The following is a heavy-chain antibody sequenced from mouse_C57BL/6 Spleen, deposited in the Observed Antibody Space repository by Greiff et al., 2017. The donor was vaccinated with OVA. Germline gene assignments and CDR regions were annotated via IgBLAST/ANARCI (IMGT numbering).Heavy chain of an antibody. V-gene: IGHV1-53*01. CDR1: GYTFTSYW. CDR2: INPSNGGT. J-gene: IGHJ1*03. Sequence: VQLQQPGTELVKPGASVKLSCKASGYTFTSYWMHWVKQRPGPGLEWIGNINPSNGGTNYNEKFKSKATLTVDKSSSTAYMQLSSLTSEDSAVYYCARWRITTVVPWYFDVWGTGTTVTVSS. CDR3: ARWRITTVVPWYFDV. D-gene: IGHD1-1*01.